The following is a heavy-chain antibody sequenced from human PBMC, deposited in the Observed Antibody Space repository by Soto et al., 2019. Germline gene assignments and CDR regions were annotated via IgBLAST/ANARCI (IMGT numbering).Heavy chain of an antibody. Sequence: PSQTLSLTCAISGDSFSSNVVAWNWIRQSPSRGLEWLGGTSYRSKWYNDYAVSVKSRITVNPDTSKNQFSLQLSSVTPEDTAVYYCARWKYSAFDVWGQGTMVTVSS. CDR2: TSYRSKWYN. D-gene: IGHD1-7*01. CDR1: GDSFSSNVVA. CDR3: ARWKYSAFDV. V-gene: IGHV6-1*01. J-gene: IGHJ3*01.